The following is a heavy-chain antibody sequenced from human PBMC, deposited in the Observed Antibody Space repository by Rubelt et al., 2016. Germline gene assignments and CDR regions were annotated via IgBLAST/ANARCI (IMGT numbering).Heavy chain of an antibody. CDR3: ARSHPNGGMDV. Sequence: EGQLVDSGGGLVQPGGSLRLSCVASGFTFTSYSMNWVRQTPGKGLEWVSYISSASDTIYYADSMKGRFTISRDNAKKSRILQRNSLRAEDTAVYYCARSHPNGGMDVWGQGTTVTVSS. CDR1: GFTFTSYS. CDR2: ISSASDTI. J-gene: IGHJ6*02. V-gene: IGHV3-48*04.